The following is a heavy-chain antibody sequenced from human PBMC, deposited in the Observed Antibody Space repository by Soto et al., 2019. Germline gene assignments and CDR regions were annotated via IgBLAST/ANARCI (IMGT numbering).Heavy chain of an antibody. CDR2: ISVGSNSK. D-gene: IGHD3-3*01. CDR1: GLTLRSYS. Sequence: EVQLVESGGGLVQPGGSLRLSCAASGLTLRSYSVNWVRQAPGKGLEWVSYISVGSNSKYYADSVKGRFTISRDDAKNSVFLQMNSLRAEDTAVYYCARGSTLFGEVIDFWGQGTLATVSS. CDR3: ARGSTLFGEVIDF. J-gene: IGHJ4*02. V-gene: IGHV3-48*01.